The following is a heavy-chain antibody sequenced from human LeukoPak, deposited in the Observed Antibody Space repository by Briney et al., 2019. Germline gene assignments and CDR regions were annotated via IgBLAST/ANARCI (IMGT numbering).Heavy chain of an antibody. V-gene: IGHV4-30-4*08. CDR3: ARDGGSDSSGYHY. J-gene: IGHJ4*02. CDR1: GGSISSGDYY. CDR2: IYYSGST. Sequence: SETLSLTCTVSGGSISSGDYYWSWIRQPPGKGLEWIGYIYYSGSTNYNPSLKSRVTISVDTSKNQFSLKLSSVTAADTAVYYCARDGGSDSSGYHYWGQGTLVTVSS. D-gene: IGHD3-22*01.